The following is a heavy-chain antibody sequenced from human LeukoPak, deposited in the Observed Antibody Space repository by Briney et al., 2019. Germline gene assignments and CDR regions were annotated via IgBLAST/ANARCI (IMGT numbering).Heavy chain of an antibody. J-gene: IGHJ4*02. D-gene: IGHD3-22*01. CDR1: GFTFSSYA. CDR3: AKSGYHSSGYYSTPYFDY. V-gene: IGHV3-23*01. Sequence: GGSLRLSCAASGFTFSSYAMSWVRQAPGKGLEWVSAISGSGGSTYYADSVKGRFTISRDNSKNTLYLQMNSLRAEDTAVYYSAKSGYHSSGYYSTPYFDYWGQGTLVTVSS. CDR2: ISGSGGST.